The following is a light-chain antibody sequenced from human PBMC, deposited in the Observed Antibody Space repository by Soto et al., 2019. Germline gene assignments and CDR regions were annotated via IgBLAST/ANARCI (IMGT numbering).Light chain of an antibody. CDR2: NNN. Sequence: QSVLTQPPSASGTPGQRVTIACSGSSSNIGSTTVKWYQQLPGTAPKLLIYNNNQRPSWVPDRFSGSKSGTPASLAISGLQSEDEADYYCAAWDDSLNGVVFGGGTKLTVL. CDR1: SSNIGSTT. CDR3: AAWDDSLNGVV. J-gene: IGLJ3*02. V-gene: IGLV1-44*01.